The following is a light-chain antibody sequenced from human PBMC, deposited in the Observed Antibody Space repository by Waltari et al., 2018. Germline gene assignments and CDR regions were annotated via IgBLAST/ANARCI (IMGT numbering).Light chain of an antibody. CDR3: SSEAGRSNLV. Sequence: QSALTQPPAAPGSPGQSVILSCTGTSSDVCGYNWVSWYQQHPGKVPKLLIYEVSKRPSGVPDRFSGSKSGNTASLTGSGRQTEDEADYYCSSEAGRSNLVCGGGT. CDR1: SSDVCGYNW. V-gene: IGLV2-8*01. J-gene: IGLJ3*02. CDR2: EVS.